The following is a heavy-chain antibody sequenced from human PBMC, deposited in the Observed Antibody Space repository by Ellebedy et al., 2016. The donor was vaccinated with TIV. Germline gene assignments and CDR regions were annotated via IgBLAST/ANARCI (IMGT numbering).Heavy chain of an antibody. CDR3: ARTWTSVRGVLDV. D-gene: IGHD3-10*01. Sequence: ASVKVSXXTSGYIFGDFEITWVRQAPGQGLEWMGGHTNYAQRFQGRVRVTTDASRSTGYMELRSLISDDTAVYYCARTWTSVRGVLDVWGQGTTVTVSS. J-gene: IGHJ6*02. CDR2: HT. CDR1: GYIFGDFE. V-gene: IGHV1-18*01.